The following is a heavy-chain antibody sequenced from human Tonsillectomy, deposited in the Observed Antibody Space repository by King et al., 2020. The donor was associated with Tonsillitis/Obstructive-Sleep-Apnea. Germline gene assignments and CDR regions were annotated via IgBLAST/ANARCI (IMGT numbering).Heavy chain of an antibody. Sequence: VQLVESGAEVKKPGSSVKVSCKASGGTFSSYAISWVRQAPGQGLEWMGGILPIFGTANYAQKFQGRVTITADESTSTAYMELSSLRSEDTAVYYCARVTGSGSGWFDPWGQGTLVSVSS. CDR2: ILPIFGTA. D-gene: IGHD3-10*01. J-gene: IGHJ5*02. V-gene: IGHV1-69*01. CDR3: ARVTGSGSGWFDP. CDR1: GGTFSSYA.